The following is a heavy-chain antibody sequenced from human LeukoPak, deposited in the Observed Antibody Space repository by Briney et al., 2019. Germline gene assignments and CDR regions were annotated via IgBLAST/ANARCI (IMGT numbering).Heavy chain of an antibody. V-gene: IGHV3-23*01. J-gene: IGHJ3*02. CDR1: GFTFSNAW. CDR2: ISGSGGST. D-gene: IGHD6-13*01. Sequence: PGGSLRLSCAASGFTFSNAWMSWVRQAPGKGLEWVSAISGSGGSTYYADSVKGRFTISRDNSKNTLYLQMNSLRAEDTAVYYCAKDSSSWYPNDAFDIWGQGTMVTVSS. CDR3: AKDSSSWYPNDAFDI.